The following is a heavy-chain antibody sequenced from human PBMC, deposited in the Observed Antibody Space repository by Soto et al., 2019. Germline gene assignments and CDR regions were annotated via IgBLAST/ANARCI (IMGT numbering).Heavy chain of an antibody. CDR2: TYYRSRWYN. V-gene: IGHV6-1*01. Sequence: SQTLSLTCAISGDSVSSNSVAWNLIRQSPSRGLEWLGRTYYRSRWYNDYAVSVKSRMTINPDKSKNQFSLQLNSVTPEDTAVYYCARISYSSRKPYFEYWGEGTLVTVSS. CDR1: GDSVSSNSVA. CDR3: ARISYSSRKPYFEY. J-gene: IGHJ4*02. D-gene: IGHD6-13*01.